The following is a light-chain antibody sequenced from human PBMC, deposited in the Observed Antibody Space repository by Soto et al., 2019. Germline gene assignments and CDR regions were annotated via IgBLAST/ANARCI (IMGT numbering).Light chain of an antibody. J-gene: IGKJ3*01. V-gene: IGKV3-11*01. CDR2: DAS. CDR3: QQRGDWPPFT. Sequence: ETVLTQSPATLSLSPGERATLSCRASQNVDNYLAWYQQKPGQAPRLLIYDASNRATGIPARFTGSGSGTDFTLTISSLEPEDFAVYYCQQRGDWPPFTFGPGPTVDIK. CDR1: QNVDNY.